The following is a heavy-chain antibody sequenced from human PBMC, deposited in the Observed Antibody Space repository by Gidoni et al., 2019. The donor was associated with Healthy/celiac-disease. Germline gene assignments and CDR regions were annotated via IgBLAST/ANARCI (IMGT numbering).Heavy chain of an antibody. CDR1: GFALSNAW. Sequence: EVQLVESGGGLVKPGGSLRLSCAAAGFALSNAWMSWVRQAPGKGLEWVGRIKSKTDGGTTDYAAPVKGRFTISRDDSKNTLYLQMNSLKTEDTAVYYCTTVAYSYGVDALDIWGQGTMVTVSS. CDR3: TTVAYSYGVDALDI. J-gene: IGHJ3*02. D-gene: IGHD5-18*01. V-gene: IGHV3-15*01. CDR2: IKSKTDGGTT.